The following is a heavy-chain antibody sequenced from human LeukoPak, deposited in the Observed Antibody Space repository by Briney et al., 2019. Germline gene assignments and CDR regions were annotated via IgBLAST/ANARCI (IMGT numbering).Heavy chain of an antibody. Sequence: SETLSLTRAVSGGSLSSYYWSWIRPPAEKGREWMGRIYTSGSTNYKPSLKSRVIMSVDTSKNQFSLKLSSVTAADTAVYYCARDTDSSGYYFTFDYWGQGTLVTVSS. CDR1: GGSLSSYY. D-gene: IGHD3-22*01. CDR3: ARDTDSSGYYFTFDY. J-gene: IGHJ4*02. CDR2: IYTSGST. V-gene: IGHV4-4*07.